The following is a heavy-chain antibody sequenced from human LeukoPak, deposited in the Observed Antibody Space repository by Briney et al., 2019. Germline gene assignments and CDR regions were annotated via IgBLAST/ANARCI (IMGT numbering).Heavy chain of an antibody. D-gene: IGHD1-14*01. J-gene: IGHJ4*02. CDR3: ARDSPTNYFDY. CDR2: IYTSGST. V-gene: IGHV4-61*02. CDR1: GGSISSGSYY. Sequence: SETLSLTCTVSGGSISSGSYYWTWIRQPAGKGLEWIGRIYTSGSTNYNPSLKSRVTISADTSKNQFSLKLSSVTAADTAVYYCARDSPTNYFDYWGQGTLVTVSS.